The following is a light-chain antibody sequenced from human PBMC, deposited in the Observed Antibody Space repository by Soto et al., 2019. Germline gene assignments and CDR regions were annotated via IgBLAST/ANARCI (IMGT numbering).Light chain of an antibody. CDR3: QQYASSPYT. J-gene: IGKJ2*01. V-gene: IGKV3-20*01. CDR1: QSISSSY. Sequence: EIVLTQSPGTLSLSPGERATLSCRGSQSISSSYLAWYQQKPGQAPRLLIYGASRRATGIPDRFSGRESGTDFTLTITTLEPEDSAVYFCQQYASSPYTFGQGTKVEIK. CDR2: GAS.